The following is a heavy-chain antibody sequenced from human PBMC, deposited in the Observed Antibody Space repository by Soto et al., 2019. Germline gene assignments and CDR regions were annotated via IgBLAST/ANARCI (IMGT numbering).Heavy chain of an antibody. D-gene: IGHD3-3*01. J-gene: IGHJ4*02. CDR2: IYYSGST. Sequence: QLQLQESGPGLVKPSETLSLTCTVSGGSISSSSYYWGWIRQPPGKGLEWIGSIYYSGSTYYNPSLKSRVTISVDTSKNQFSLKLSSVTAADTAVYYCARLVIIMYYFDYWGQGTLVTVSS. V-gene: IGHV4-39*01. CDR1: GGSISSSSYY. CDR3: ARLVIIMYYFDY.